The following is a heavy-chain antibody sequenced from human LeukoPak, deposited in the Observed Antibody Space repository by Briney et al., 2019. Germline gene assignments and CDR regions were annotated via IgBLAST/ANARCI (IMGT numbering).Heavy chain of an antibody. CDR3: AKDIAQGYTFGSIEQDY. CDR2: ISESGSGT. V-gene: IGHV3-23*01. D-gene: IGHD5-18*01. Sequence: GGSPRLSCAVSGLTFSRYAMSWVRQAPGKGLEWVSAISESGSGTYYADSVKGRFTISRDNSKDTLSLQMNSLRAEDTAVYYCAKDIAQGYTFGSIEQDYWGQGTLVTVSS. CDR1: GLTFSRYA. J-gene: IGHJ4*02.